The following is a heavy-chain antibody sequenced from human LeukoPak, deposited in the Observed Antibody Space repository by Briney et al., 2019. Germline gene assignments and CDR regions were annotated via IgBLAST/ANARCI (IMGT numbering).Heavy chain of an antibody. CDR2: IAHDGTR. CDR1: GGSIDSTNY. J-gene: IGHJ4*02. D-gene: IGHD2/OR15-2a*01. CDR3: TRENSPFCPFAF. V-gene: IGHV4-4*02. Sequence: PSETLSLTCGVSGGSIDSTNYWSWVRQAPGKGLEWIGEIAHDGTRNYNSSLRSRVAMSFDRANNYFSLSLTAVTAADTALYYCTRENSPFCPFAFWGQGVLVTVSS.